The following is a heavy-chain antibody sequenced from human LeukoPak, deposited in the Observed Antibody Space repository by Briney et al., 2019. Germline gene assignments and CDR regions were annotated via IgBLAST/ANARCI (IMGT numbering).Heavy chain of an antibody. J-gene: IGHJ4*02. CDR3: ARSGLRLGELSPNPFDY. Sequence: PSETLSLTCTVSGGSISSGGYYWSWIRQHPGKGLEWIGYIYYGGSTYYNPSLKSRVTISVDTSKNQFSLKLSSVTAADTAVYYCARSGLRLGELSPNPFDYWGQGTLVTVSS. D-gene: IGHD3-16*02. CDR1: GGSISSGGYY. V-gene: IGHV4-31*03. CDR2: IYYGGST.